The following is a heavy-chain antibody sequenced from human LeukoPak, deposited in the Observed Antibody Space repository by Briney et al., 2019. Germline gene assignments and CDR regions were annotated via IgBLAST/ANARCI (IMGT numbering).Heavy chain of an antibody. V-gene: IGHV1-2*06. CDR1: GYTFIGYY. D-gene: IGHD6-13*01. CDR3: ASPDSSSWYRLDY. CDR2: INPNRGGT. J-gene: IGHJ4*02. Sequence: ASVKVSCKASGYTFIGYYMHWVRQAPGQGLEWMGRINPNRGGTNYAQKFQGRVTMTRDTSISTAYMELSRLRSDDTAVYYCASPDSSSWYRLDYWGQGTLVTVSS.